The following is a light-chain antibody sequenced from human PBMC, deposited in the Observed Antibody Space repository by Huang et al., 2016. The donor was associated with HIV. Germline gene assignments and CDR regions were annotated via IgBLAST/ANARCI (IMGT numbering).Light chain of an antibody. CDR2: DAT. CDR3: QQRSAWPLT. J-gene: IGKJ4*01. Sequence: EIVLTQSPVTLSLSPGERATLSCRASQSVHRYLAWYQQKPGQAPRLLIYDATNRATGIPARFSGSGSGTDFTLTISNLQSEDFAVYYCQQRSAWPLTFGGGTKVEI. V-gene: IGKV3-11*01. CDR1: QSVHRY.